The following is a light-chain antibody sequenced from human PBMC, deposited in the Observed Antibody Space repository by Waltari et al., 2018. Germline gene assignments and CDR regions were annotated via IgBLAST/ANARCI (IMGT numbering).Light chain of an antibody. J-gene: IGKJ4*01. CDR3: QQSYSTPPLT. V-gene: IGKV1-39*01. CDR1: QSISSY. CDR2: AAS. Sequence: DIQMTQSPSSLSASVGDRVTITCRAIQSISSYLNWYQQKPGKAPKLLIYAASSLQSGVPSRFSGSGSGTDFTLTISSLQPEDFATYYCQQSYSTPPLTFGGGTKVEIK.